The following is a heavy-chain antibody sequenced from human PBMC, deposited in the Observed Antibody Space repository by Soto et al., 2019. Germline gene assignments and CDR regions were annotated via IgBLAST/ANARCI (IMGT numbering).Heavy chain of an antibody. V-gene: IGHV4-4*07. CDR3: ARMGYGTSYTGGYSLFDS. CDR1: GGSISSYY. J-gene: IGHJ5*01. D-gene: IGHD2-8*02. Sequence: PSETLSLTCTVSGGSISSYYWNWIRQPAGKGLEWIGRIYTTGVTNYNPSLKSRVTMSVDTSKNQFSLRLDSVTAADTAVYYCARMGYGTSYTGGYSLFDSWGQGTLVTVSS. CDR2: IYTTGVT.